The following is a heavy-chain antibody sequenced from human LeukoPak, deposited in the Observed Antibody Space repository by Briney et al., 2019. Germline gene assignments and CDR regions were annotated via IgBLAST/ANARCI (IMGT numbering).Heavy chain of an antibody. CDR1: GFTFSSYG. J-gene: IGHJ3*02. CDR3: AKLIYDYIWGSYRPHDAFDI. CDR2: ISYDGSNK. V-gene: IGHV3-30*18. D-gene: IGHD3-16*02. Sequence: GGSLRLSCAASGFTFSSYGMHWVRQAPGKGLEWEAVISYDGSNKYYADSVKGRFTISRDNSKNTLYLQMNSLRAEDTAVYYCAKLIYDYIWGSYRPHDAFDIWGQGTMVTVSS.